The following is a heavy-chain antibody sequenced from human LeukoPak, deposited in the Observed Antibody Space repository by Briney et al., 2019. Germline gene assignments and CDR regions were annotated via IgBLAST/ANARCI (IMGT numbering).Heavy chain of an antibody. CDR3: ARGAMIVVVGLDYYMDV. V-gene: IGHV1-2*02. D-gene: IGHD3-22*01. CDR2: INPNSGAT. CDR1: GYIFTGYY. J-gene: IGHJ6*03. Sequence: ASVKVSCKASGYIFTGYYIHWVRQAPGQGLEWMGWINPNSGATNYAQNFQGRVTMTRDTSISTAYMELSRLRSDDTAVYYCARGAMIVVVGLDYYMDVWGKGTTVTISS.